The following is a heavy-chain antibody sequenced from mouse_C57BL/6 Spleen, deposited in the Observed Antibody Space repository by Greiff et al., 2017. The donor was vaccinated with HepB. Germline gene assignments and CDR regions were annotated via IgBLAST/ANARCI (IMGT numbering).Heavy chain of an antibody. CDR1: GYTFTSYN. J-gene: IGHJ3*01. V-gene: IGHV1-12*01. D-gene: IGHD2-5*01. CDR3: ARPAYYSNYTWFAY. Sequence: LQQSGAELVRPGASVKMSCKASGYTFTSYNMHWVKQTPRQGLEWIGAIYPGNGDTSYNQKFKGKATLTVDKSSSTAYMQLSSLTSEDSAVYFCARPAYYSNYTWFAYWGQGTLVTVSA. CDR2: IYPGNGDT.